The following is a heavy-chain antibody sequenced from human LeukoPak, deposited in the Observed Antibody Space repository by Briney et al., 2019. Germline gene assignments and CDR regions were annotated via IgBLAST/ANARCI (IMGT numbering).Heavy chain of an antibody. CDR1: GFTFSSYG. V-gene: IGHV3-7*01. D-gene: IGHD2-15*01. CDR3: AKTGRKSRGVDIVRKKETGYYYYLDV. J-gene: IGHJ6*03. Sequence: GGSLRLSCAASGFTFSSYGMSWVRQAPGKGLEWVANIKQDGSEKYYVDSVKGRFTISRDNTKNSLYLQMNSLRVEDTAVYYCAKTGRKSRGVDIVRKKETGYYYYLDVWGEGTTVTVSS. CDR2: IKQDGSEK.